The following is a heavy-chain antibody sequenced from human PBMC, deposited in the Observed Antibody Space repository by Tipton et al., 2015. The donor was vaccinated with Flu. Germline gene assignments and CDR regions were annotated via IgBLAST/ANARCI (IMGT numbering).Heavy chain of an antibody. CDR1: GFTFSSYE. J-gene: IGHJ4*02. Sequence: SLRLSCAASGFTFSSYEMNWVRQAPGKGLEWLSYISSSASTISYADSVRGRFTISRDNAKNSLYLQLNSLRAEDTALYYCATLTGDDYWGQEDVVIVSS. D-gene: IGHD7-27*01. CDR2: ISSSASTI. CDR3: ATLTGDDY. V-gene: IGHV3-48*03.